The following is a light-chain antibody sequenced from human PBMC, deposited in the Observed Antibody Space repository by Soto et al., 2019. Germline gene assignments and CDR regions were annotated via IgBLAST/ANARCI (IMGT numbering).Light chain of an antibody. J-gene: IGLJ3*02. Sequence: QSVLTQPASVSASPGQSITISCTGTSSDVGGYNYVSWYQQYPGKAPKLMIYDVSNRPSGVSNRFSGSKSGNTASLTISGLQAEDEADYYCSSYTSTTTPVFGGGTKLTVL. CDR1: SSDVGGYNY. V-gene: IGLV2-14*01. CDR2: DVS. CDR3: SSYTSTTTPV.